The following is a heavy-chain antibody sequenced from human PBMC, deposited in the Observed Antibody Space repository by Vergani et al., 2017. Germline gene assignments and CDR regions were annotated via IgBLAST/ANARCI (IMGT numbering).Heavy chain of an antibody. CDR1: GFTFSSYS. CDR2: ISSSSSTI. J-gene: IGHJ5*02. Sequence: EVQLVESGGGLVQPGGSLRLSCAASGFTFSSYSMNWVRQAPGKGLEWVSYISSSSSTIYYADSVKGRFTISRDNAKNSLYLQMNSLRAEDTAVYYCARDRRVTTPRQRTDWFDPWGQGTLVTVSS. CDR3: ARDRRVTTPRQRTDWFDP. D-gene: IGHD4-17*01. V-gene: IGHV3-48*01.